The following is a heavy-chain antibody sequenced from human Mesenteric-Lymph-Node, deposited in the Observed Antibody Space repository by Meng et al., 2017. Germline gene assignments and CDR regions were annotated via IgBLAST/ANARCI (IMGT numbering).Heavy chain of an antibody. V-gene: IGHV1-18*01. J-gene: IGHJ4*02. CDR3: ATYRLRIGSWYGGWYFDY. D-gene: IGHD6-13*01. CDR2: ISAYNGNT. Sequence: ASVKVSCTACGYTFTSYGISWVRQAPGQGLEWMGWISAYNGNTNYAQKLQGRVTMTTDTSTSTAYMELRSLRSDDTAVYYCATYRLRIGSWYGGWYFDYWGQGTLVTVSS. CDR1: GYTFTSYG.